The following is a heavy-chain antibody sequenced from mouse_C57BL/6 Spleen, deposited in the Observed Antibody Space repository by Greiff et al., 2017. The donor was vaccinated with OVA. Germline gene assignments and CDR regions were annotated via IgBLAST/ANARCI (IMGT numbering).Heavy chain of an antibody. V-gene: IGHV1-55*01. D-gene: IGHD1-1*01. J-gene: IGHJ1*03. Sequence: QVQLQQPGAELVKPGASVKMSCKASGYTFTSYWITWVKQRPGQGLEWIGDIYPGSGSTNYNEKFKSKATLTVDTSSSTAYMQLSSLTSEDSAVYYWARDPNYDGSSFYWYFDVWGTGTTVTVSS. CDR2: IYPGSGST. CDR1: GYTFTSYW. CDR3: ARDPNYDGSSFYWYFDV.